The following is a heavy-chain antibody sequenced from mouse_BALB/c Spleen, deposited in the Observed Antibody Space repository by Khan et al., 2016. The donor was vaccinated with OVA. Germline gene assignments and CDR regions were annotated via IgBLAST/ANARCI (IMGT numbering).Heavy chain of an antibody. J-gene: IGHJ1*01. Sequence: QVQLQQSGAELARPGASVKMSCKASGYTFTSCTRYWGKQRLGQGQEGIGYINPSNGYTNYNQKFKDKATLTADKSSSTAYMQLISLTSEDSAVSYCLRSGAYYRYDGHFDVWGAGTTVTVPS. CDR3: LRSGAYYRYDGHFDV. CDR1: GYTFTSCT. CDR2: INPSNGYT. V-gene: IGHV1-4*01. D-gene: IGHD2-14*01.